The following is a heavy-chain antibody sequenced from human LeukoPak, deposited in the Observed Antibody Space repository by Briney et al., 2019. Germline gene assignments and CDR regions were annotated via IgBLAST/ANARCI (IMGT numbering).Heavy chain of an antibody. J-gene: IGHJ4*02. Sequence: GESLKISCKGSGYSFTSYWIGWVRQMPGKGLEWMGIIYPGDSDTRYSPSFQGQVTISADKSISTAYLQWSSLKASDTAMYYCATTGDLAVAKEPFDYWGQGTLVTVSS. CDR2: IYPGDSDT. CDR1: GYSFTSYW. D-gene: IGHD6-19*01. CDR3: ATTGDLAVAKEPFDY. V-gene: IGHV5-51*01.